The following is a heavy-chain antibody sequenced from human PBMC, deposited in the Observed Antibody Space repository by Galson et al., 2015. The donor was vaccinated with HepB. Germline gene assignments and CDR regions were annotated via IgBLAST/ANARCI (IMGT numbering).Heavy chain of an antibody. CDR2: ISSSSSTI. V-gene: IGHV3-48*01. J-gene: IGHJ2*01. CDR1: GFTFSSYS. Sequence: SLRLSCAASGFTFSSYSMNWVRQAPGKGLEWVSYISSSSSTIYYADSVKGRFTISRDNAKNSLYLQMNSLRAEDTAVYYCAREGGDYVGNWYFDLWGRGTLVTVSS. D-gene: IGHD4-17*01. CDR3: AREGGDYVGNWYFDL.